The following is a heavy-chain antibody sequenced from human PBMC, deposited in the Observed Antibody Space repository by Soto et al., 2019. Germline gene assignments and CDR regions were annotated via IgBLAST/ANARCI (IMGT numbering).Heavy chain of an antibody. V-gene: IGHV3-30*03. CDR3: ARDSGWPILNFDN. Sequence: GGSLRLSCAASDFDFSSYGIHWVRQAPGKGLEWVAASSYDGRETFYADSAKGRFTVSKEMSKNTAFLQMNALRHEDTAVYFCARDSGWPILNFDNWGQGAPVTVSS. D-gene: IGHD3-10*01. CDR1: DFDFSSYG. J-gene: IGHJ4*02. CDR2: SSYDGRET.